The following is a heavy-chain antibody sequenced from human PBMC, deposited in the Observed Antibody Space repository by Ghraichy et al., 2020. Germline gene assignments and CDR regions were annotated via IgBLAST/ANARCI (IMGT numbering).Heavy chain of an antibody. V-gene: IGHV3-7*02. J-gene: IGHJ4*02. CDR2: INQDGSQT. D-gene: IGHD4-23*01. Sequence: GGSLRLSCAGSGFTFSHYWMSWVRQAPGKALEWVANINQDGSQTYFVDSVKGRFTVSKDNARNSLSLQMNSLRPDDTAVYYCATTPYGGAYFWGQGTLVTVSS. CDR1: GFTFSHYW. CDR3: ATTPYGGAYF.